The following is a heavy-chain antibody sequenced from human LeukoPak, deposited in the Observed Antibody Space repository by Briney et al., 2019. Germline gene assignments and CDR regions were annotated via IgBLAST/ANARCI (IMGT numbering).Heavy chain of an antibody. CDR1: GGSMITGGYY. CDR3: ARDGYRNVGDY. V-gene: IGHV4-30-2*01. CDR2: IYHSGST. Sequence: SQTLSLTCNVSGGSMITGGYYWSWIRQPPGKGLEWIGYIYHSGSTYYNPSLKSRVTISVDRSKNQFSLKLTSVTAADTAIYYCARDGYRNVGDYWGQGTLVTVSS. D-gene: IGHD5-18*01. J-gene: IGHJ4*02.